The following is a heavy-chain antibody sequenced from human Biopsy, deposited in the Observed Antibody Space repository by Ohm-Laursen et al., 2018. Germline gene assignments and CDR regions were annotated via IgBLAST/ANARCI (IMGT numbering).Heavy chain of an antibody. D-gene: IGHD4-17*01. Sequence: SLRLSCAASGFTFSSYAMTWFRQAPGKGLEWVSTISGNSDFIYDTDSVKGRFTISRDNSKNTLYLQMNSLRADDTAVYYCALAAAQTVTHFDYWGQGTLVTVSS. V-gene: IGHV3-23*01. CDR3: ALAAAQTVTHFDY. CDR2: ISGNSDFI. CDR1: GFTFSSYA. J-gene: IGHJ4*02.